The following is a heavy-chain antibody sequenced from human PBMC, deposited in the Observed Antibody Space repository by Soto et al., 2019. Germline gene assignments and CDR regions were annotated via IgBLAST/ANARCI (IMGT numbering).Heavy chain of an antibody. D-gene: IGHD3-22*01. CDR3: ARDPDYYDSSGYYTDWFDP. Sequence: SETLSLTCAVSGGSISSSNWWSWVRQPPGKGLEWIGEIYHSGSTNYNPSLKSRVTISVDKSKNQFSLKLSSVTAADTAVYYCARDPDYYDSSGYYTDWFDPWGQGTLVTVSS. J-gene: IGHJ5*02. CDR1: GGSISSSNW. V-gene: IGHV4-4*02. CDR2: IYHSGST.